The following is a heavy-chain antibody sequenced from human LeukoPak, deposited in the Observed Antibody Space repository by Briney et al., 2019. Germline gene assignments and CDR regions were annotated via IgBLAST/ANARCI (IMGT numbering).Heavy chain of an antibody. CDR1: GYSISSGYY. D-gene: IGHD1-1*01. Sequence: SETLSLTCTVSGYSISSGYYWGWIRQPPGKGLEWIGSIYHSGSTYYNPSLKSRVTISVDTSKNQFSLKLSSVTAADTAVYYCAITTGTRDYYYYYYMDVWGKGTTVTISS. V-gene: IGHV4-38-2*02. CDR3: AITTGTRDYYYYYYMDV. CDR2: IYHSGST. J-gene: IGHJ6*03.